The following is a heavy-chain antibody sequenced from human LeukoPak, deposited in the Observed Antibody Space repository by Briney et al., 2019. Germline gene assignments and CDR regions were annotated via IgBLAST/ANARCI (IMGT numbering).Heavy chain of an antibody. CDR2: IYYSGST. CDR3: ARRNYYGSGSYLNYGMDV. CDR1: GGSISSYY. Sequence: SETLSLTCTVSGGSISSYYWSWIRQPPGKGLEWIGYIYYSGSTNYNPSLKSRVTISVDTSKNQFSLKLSSVTAADTAVYYCARRNYYGSGSYLNYGMDVWGQGTTVTVSS. J-gene: IGHJ6*02. V-gene: IGHV4-59*08. D-gene: IGHD3-10*01.